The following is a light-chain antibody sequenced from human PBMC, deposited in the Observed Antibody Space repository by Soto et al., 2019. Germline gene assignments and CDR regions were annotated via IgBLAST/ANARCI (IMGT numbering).Light chain of an antibody. CDR2: GAS. CDR1: QSLTGGY. V-gene: IGKV3-20*01. Sequence: EILLTQSPGTLSLSPGERATLSCRASQSLTGGYLAWYQRKPGQAPRLVIFGASSRANSIPDRFSGSGSGTDFTLTISRLEPEDFALYYCQQYGSSPPITFGQGTRLEIK. J-gene: IGKJ5*01. CDR3: QQYGSSPPIT.